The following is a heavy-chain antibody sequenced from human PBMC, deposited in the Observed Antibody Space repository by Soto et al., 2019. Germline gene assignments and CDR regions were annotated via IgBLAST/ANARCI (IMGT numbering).Heavy chain of an antibody. J-gene: IGHJ5*02. CDR3: ARPPPAAQWLAVNWFDP. CDR1: GYTFSTYG. Sequence: QVQLVQSGAEVKKPGASVKVSCKASGYTFSTYGISWVRQAPGQGLEWMGWISDYNGTTNYAQKLQGRITMTTDTATRTAYMELRGLTSDDTPVYSWARPPPAAQWLAVNWFDPWGQGTLVTVSS. D-gene: IGHD6-19*01. V-gene: IGHV1-18*01. CDR2: ISDYNGTT.